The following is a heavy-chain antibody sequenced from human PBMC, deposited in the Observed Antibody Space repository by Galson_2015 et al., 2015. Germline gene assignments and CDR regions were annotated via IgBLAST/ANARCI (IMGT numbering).Heavy chain of an antibody. V-gene: IGHV3-33*01. CDR1: GFTFSSYG. Sequence: SLRLSCAASGFTFSSYGMHWVRQAPGKGLEWVAVIWYDGSNKYYADSAKGRFTISRDNSKNTLYLQMNSLRAEDTAVYYCARDWASGELLPGYWGQGTLVTVSS. CDR3: ARDWASGELLPGY. CDR2: IWYDGSNK. J-gene: IGHJ4*02. D-gene: IGHD1-26*01.